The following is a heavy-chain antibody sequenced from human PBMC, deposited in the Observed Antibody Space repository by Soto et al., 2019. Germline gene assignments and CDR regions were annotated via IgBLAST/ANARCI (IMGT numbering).Heavy chain of an antibody. CDR2: ISGNNGDT. CDR3: GRGGLAVSGTYDY. V-gene: IGHV1-18*01. J-gene: IGHJ4*02. Sequence: QVQLVQSGAEVKKSGASMKVSCKASGYTFTNYGVAWVRRAPGQGLEWMGWISGNNGDTKYAQNLQNRVTMTTDTSTNTAYMEVRSLRSDDTAVYYCGRGGLAVSGTYDYWGQGTLVTVS. CDR1: GYTFTNYG. D-gene: IGHD6-19*01.